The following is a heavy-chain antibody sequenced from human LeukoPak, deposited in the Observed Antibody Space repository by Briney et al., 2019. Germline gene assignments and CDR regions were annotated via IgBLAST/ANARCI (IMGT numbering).Heavy chain of an antibody. Sequence: GGSLRLSCAASGFTFSSYSMNWVRQAPGKGLEWVSYIGSSSSTIYYADSVKGRFTISRDNAKNSLYLQMNSLRAEDTAVYYCVGRYSYTSIFDYWGQGTLVTVSS. D-gene: IGHD5-18*01. J-gene: IGHJ4*02. CDR2: IGSSSSTI. V-gene: IGHV3-48*01. CDR1: GFTFSSYS. CDR3: VGRYSYTSIFDY.